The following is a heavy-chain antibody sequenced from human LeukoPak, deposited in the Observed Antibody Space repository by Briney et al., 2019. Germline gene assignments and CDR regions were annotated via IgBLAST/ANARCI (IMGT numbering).Heavy chain of an antibody. Sequence: SETLSLTCTVSGDSISTYYWSWIRQSAGKGLEWIGRIHTSGRANYNPSLKSRVTMSVDTSKTQFSLKVNSVTAADTGVYYCARAPGFSSGWLLDYWGQGSLVTVSS. V-gene: IGHV4-4*07. CDR3: ARAPGFSSGWLLDY. D-gene: IGHD6-19*01. CDR2: IHTSGRA. J-gene: IGHJ4*02. CDR1: GDSISTYY.